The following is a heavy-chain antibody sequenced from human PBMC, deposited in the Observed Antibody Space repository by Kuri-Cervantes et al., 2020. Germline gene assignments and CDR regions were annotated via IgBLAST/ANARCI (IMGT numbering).Heavy chain of an antibody. V-gene: IGHV4-61*02. CDR1: GGSISSGNYY. CDR3: ARLIPNYDFWSGYYWGAYYFDY. CDR2: IYTSGST. J-gene: IGHJ4*02. Sequence: SETLSLTCTVSGGSISSGNYYWSWIRQPAGKGLEWIGRIYTSGSTYYNPSLKSRVTISVDTSKNQFSLKLSSVTAADTAVYYCARLIPNYDFWSGYYWGAYYFDYWGQGTLVTVSS. D-gene: IGHD3-3*01.